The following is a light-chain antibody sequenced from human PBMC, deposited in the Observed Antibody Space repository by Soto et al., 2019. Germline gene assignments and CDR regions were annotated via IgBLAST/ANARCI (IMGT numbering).Light chain of an antibody. J-gene: IGKJ4*01. CDR1: QGISISY. CDR3: HQLNTYPLT. V-gene: IGKV1-9*01. Sequence: DIQLTQSPSFLSASVEDRVTITCRASQGISISYLAWYQQKPGKAPKPLIYAASTLQSGVPSRFSGSGSGTECTLTIYSLQSEDFATYSCHQLNTYPLTFGGGTKVEI. CDR2: AAS.